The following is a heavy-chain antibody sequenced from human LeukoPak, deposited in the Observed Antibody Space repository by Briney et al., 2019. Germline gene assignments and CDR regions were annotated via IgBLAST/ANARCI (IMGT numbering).Heavy chain of an antibody. V-gene: IGHV4-39*07. CDR3: VRDRELHY. CDR2: IYYSGST. CDR1: GGSISSSYYY. J-gene: IGHJ4*02. D-gene: IGHD1-7*01. Sequence: SETLSLTCTVSGGSISSSYYYWGWIRQPPGKGLEWIGSIYYSGSTYYNPSLKSRVTISVDTSKNQFSLKLTSMTAADTAFYYCVRDRELHYWGQGILVTVSS.